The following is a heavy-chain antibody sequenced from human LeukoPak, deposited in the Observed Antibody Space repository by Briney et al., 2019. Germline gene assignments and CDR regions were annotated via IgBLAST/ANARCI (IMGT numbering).Heavy chain of an antibody. CDR1: GGSISSYY. CDR2: IYYSGST. V-gene: IGHV4-59*08. D-gene: IGHD6-13*01. CDR3: ASWYSSSWYSYFDL. J-gene: IGHJ2*01. Sequence: SETLSLTCTVSGGSISSYYWSWIRQPPGKGLEWIGYIYYSGSTNYNPSLKSRVTISVDTSKNQFSLKLSSVTAADTAVYYCASWYSSSWYSYFDLWGRGTLVTVSS.